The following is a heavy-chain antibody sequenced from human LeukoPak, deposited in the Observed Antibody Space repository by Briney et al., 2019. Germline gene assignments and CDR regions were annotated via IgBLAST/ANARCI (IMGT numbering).Heavy chain of an antibody. CDR3: ARGFGCSGGNCSPRAFDY. V-gene: IGHV3-74*01. D-gene: IGHD2-15*01. CDR1: GFTFSYYW. CDR2: MNSDGSST. J-gene: IGHJ4*02. Sequence: TAGSLTLSCAASGFTFSYYWMHWVRQAPGKGLVWVARMNSDGSSTSYADSVKGRFIISRDNARNTLYLQMNSLRAEDTAVYYCARGFGCSGGNCSPRAFDYWGQGTLVTASS.